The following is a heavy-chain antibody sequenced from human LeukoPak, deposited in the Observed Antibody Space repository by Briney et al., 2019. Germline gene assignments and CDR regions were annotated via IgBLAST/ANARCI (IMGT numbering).Heavy chain of an antibody. CDR2: IKQDGSEK. CDR3: ARGRQQQLVRWFDY. Sequence: GGSLRLSCAASGFTLSSYWMSWVRQAPGKGQEWVASIKQDGSEKYYVDSVKGRFTISRDNAKNSLYLQMNSLRAEDTAVYYCARGRQQQLVRWFDYWGQGTLVTVSS. J-gene: IGHJ4*02. CDR1: GFTLSSYW. D-gene: IGHD6-13*01. V-gene: IGHV3-7*01.